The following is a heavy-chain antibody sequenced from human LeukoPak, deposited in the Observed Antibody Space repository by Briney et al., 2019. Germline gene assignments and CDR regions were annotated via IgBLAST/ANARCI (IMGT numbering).Heavy chain of an antibody. V-gene: IGHV3-21*01. D-gene: IGHD1-7*01. CDR2: ISSSSSYI. Sequence: GGSLRLSCAASGFTFSSYSMNWVRQAPGKGLEWVSPISSSSSYIYYADSVKGRFTISRDNAKNSLYLQMNSLRAEDTAVYYCARDYTQSLITGTGLDYWGQGTLVTVSS. J-gene: IGHJ4*02. CDR1: GFTFSSYS. CDR3: ARDYTQSLITGTGLDY.